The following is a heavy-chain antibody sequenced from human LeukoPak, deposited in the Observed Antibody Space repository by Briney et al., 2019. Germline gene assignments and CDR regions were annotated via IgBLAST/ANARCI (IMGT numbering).Heavy chain of an antibody. CDR2: INPNSGGT. CDR3: ARLLLWFGEVDDY. D-gene: IGHD3-10*01. CDR1: GYTFTGYY. V-gene: IGHV1-2*02. J-gene: IGHJ4*02. Sequence: GASVKVSCKASGYTFTGYYMHWVRQAPGQGLEWMGWINPNSGGTNYAQKFQGRVTMTRDTSISTAYMELSRLRSDDTAVYYCARLLLWFGEVDDYWGQGTLVTVSS.